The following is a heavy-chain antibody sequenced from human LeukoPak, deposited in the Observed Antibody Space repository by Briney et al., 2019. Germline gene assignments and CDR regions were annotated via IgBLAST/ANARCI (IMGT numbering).Heavy chain of an antibody. D-gene: IGHD6-13*01. CDR3: ARDVFIAAAGTRYFDY. J-gene: IGHJ4*02. Sequence: SETLSLTCTVSGGSISSGGYYWSWIRQHPGKGLEWIGYIYYSGSTYYNPSLKSRVTISVDTSKNQFSLKLSSVTAADTAVYHCARDVFIAAAGTRYFDYWGQGTLVTVSS. V-gene: IGHV4-31*03. CDR1: GGSISSGGYY. CDR2: IYYSGST.